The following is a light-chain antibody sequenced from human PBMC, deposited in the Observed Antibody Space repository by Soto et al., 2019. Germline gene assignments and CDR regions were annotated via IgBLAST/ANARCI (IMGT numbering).Light chain of an antibody. CDR1: QDISSH. Sequence: DIQLTQSPSFLSASVGDRVTITCRASQDISSHLAWYQQKSGKAPKFLIYAASTLQSGVPSRFSGSGSGTEFTLTISSLQLEDFASYYCQQVTGYPHTFGQGTKLEIK. J-gene: IGKJ2*01. CDR2: AAS. V-gene: IGKV1-9*01. CDR3: QQVTGYPHT.